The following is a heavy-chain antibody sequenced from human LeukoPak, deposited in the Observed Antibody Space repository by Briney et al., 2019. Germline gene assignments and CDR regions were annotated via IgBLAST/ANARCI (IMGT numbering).Heavy chain of an antibody. CDR2: IYHSGST. CDR1: GYSISSGYY. CDR3: ARWEIAFDI. Sequence: PSETLSLTCAVSGYSISSGYYWGWIRQPPGKGLEWIGSIYHSGSTYYNPSLKSRVTISVDTSKNQFSLKPSSVTAADTAVYYCARWEIAFDIWGQGTMVTVSS. V-gene: IGHV4-38-2*01. J-gene: IGHJ3*02. D-gene: IGHD1-26*01.